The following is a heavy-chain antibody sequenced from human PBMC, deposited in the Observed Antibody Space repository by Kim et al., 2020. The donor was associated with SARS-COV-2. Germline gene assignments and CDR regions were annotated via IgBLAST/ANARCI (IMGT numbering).Heavy chain of an antibody. Sequence: GGSLRLSCAASGFTFRNYGMQWVRQAPGKGLEWVALTWYDGNNKYYADSVKGRFIISRDNSKNSLYLQMNSLRPEDTAVYYCARNREAAGSGAHIHSTMDVWGQGTTVTVSS. J-gene: IGHJ6*02. D-gene: IGHD6-13*01. CDR2: TWYDGNNK. CDR3: ARNREAAGSGAHIHSTMDV. CDR1: GFTFRNYG. V-gene: IGHV3-33*01.